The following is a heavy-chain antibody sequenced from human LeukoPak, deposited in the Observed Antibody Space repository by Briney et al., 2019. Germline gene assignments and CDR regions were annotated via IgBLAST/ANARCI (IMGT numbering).Heavy chain of an antibody. V-gene: IGHV4-59*08. J-gene: IGHJ4*02. Sequence: ASETLSLTCTVSGGSISSYYWSWIRQPPGKGLEWIGYIYYSGSTNYNPSLKSRVTISVDTSKNQFSLKLSSVTAADTAMYYCARNYYYDSSGYEDYFDYWGQGTLVTVSS. CDR3: ARNYYYDSSGYEDYFDY. CDR2: IYYSGST. D-gene: IGHD3-22*01. CDR1: GGSISSYY.